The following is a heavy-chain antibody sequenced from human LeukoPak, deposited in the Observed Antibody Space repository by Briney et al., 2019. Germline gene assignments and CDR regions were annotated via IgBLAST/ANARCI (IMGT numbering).Heavy chain of an antibody. V-gene: IGHV3-66*01. CDR1: GFTVSSNY. D-gene: IGHD3-10*01. CDR2: IYSGGST. CDR3: ARAGYYGSGSYDVGGDY. Sequence: PGRSLRLSCAASGFTVSSNYMSWVRQAPGKGLEWVSVIYSGGSTHYADSVKGRFTISRDNSKNTLYLQMNSLRAEDTAVYYCARAGYYGSGSYDVGGDYWGQGTLVTVSS. J-gene: IGHJ4*02.